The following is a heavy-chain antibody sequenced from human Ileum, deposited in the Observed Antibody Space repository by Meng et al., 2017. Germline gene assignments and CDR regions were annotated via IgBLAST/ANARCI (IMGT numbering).Heavy chain of an antibody. CDR3: ARDLSGGTGSHRWLDP. J-gene: IGHJ5*01. D-gene: IGHD3-10*01. CDR1: GDSVASNSVV. Sequence: SETLSLTCAISGDSVASNSVVWHWIRQSPSRGLEWLGRTYYRSKWYNDFAASVRSRITINPDTSKNQCSLQLNSVTPEDTAVYYCARDLSGGTGSHRWLDPWGQGNLV. CDR2: TYYRSKWYN. V-gene: IGHV6-1*01.